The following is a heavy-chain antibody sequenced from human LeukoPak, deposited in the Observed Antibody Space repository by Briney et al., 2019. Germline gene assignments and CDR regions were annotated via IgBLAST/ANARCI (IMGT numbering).Heavy chain of an antibody. J-gene: IGHJ6*03. V-gene: IGHV1-18*01. Sequence: ASVKVSCKASGYTFTSYGISWVRQAPGQGLEWMGWISAYNGNTNYAQKLQGRVTMTTDTSTSTAYMELRSLRSDDTAVYYCARDRCSSTSCRLGYYYYYMDVWGKGTTVTVSS. CDR3: ARDRCSSTSCRLGYYYYYMDV. CDR2: ISAYNGNT. CDR1: GYTFTSYG. D-gene: IGHD2-2*01.